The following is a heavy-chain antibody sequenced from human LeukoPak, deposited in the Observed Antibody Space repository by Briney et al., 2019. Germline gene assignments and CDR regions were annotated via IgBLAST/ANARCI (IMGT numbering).Heavy chain of an antibody. Sequence: PGGSLRLSCAASGFTFSSYSMNWVRQAPGKGLEWVSYISSSSSIIYYADSVKGRFTISRDNAKNSLYLQMNSLRAEDTAVYYCARDLTYCSSTSCYPFDAFDIWGQGTMVTVSS. D-gene: IGHD2-2*01. V-gene: IGHV3-48*01. CDR2: ISSSSSII. J-gene: IGHJ3*02. CDR1: GFTFSSYS. CDR3: ARDLTYCSSTSCYPFDAFDI.